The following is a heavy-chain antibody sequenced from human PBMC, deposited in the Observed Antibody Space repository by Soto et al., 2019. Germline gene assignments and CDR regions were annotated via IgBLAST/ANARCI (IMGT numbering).Heavy chain of an antibody. D-gene: IGHD3-22*01. CDR2: NKSKTDGGTT. CDR3: STQTPVIMIVLVINAYYCYVIDV. J-gene: IGHJ6*02. CDR1: GFTFSSYA. V-gene: IGHV3-15*01. Sequence: PGGSLRLSCAASGFTFSSYAMSWVRQAPGKGPESVGRNKSKTDGGTTDYAAPVKGRFTISRDDSKNTLYLQMNNLKADDTGVYYCSTQTPVIMIVLVINAYYCYVIDVWGQGTAVALS.